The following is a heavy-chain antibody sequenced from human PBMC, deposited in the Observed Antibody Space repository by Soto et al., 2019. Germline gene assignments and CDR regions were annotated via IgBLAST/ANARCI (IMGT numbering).Heavy chain of an antibody. Sequence: QVQLQESGPGLVKPAQTLSLTCTVSIGALSSGDYYWTWVRQFPGKGLEWMGYINTGGSTYFNPSLQSRATISLDRSKNQFSLRLNYVTAADTAVYYCARGPLGFLDPFQYWGQGAQVTVSS. CDR2: INTGGST. D-gene: IGHD6-25*01. V-gene: IGHV4-30-4*08. CDR1: IGALSSGDYY. CDR3: ARGPLGFLDPFQY. J-gene: IGHJ4*02.